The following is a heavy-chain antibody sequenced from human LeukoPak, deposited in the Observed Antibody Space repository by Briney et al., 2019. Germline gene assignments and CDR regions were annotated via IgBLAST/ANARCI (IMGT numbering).Heavy chain of an antibody. V-gene: IGHV3-66*01. J-gene: IGHJ3*02. CDR2: IYSGGST. CDR1: GFTFSSYS. CDR3: ATERTYAFDI. Sequence: GGSLRLSCAASGFTFSSYSMNWVRQAPGKGLEWVSVIYSGGSTYYADSVKGRFTISRDNSKNTLYLQMNSLRAEDTAVYYCATERTYAFDIWGQGTMVTVSS. D-gene: IGHD1-1*01.